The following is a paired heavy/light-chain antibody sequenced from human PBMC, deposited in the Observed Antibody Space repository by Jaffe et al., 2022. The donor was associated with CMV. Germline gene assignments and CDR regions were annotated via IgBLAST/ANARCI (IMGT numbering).Light chain of an antibody. V-gene: IGKV1-9*01. CDR2: AAS. CDR3: QQLNSYPPRIT. J-gene: IGKJ4*01. Sequence: IQLTQSPSSLSASVGDRVTITCRASQGISSYLAWYQQKPGKAPKLLIYAASTLQSGVPSRFSGSGSGTDFTLTISSLQPEDFATYYCQQLNSYPPRITFGGGTKVEIK. CDR1: QGISSY.
Heavy chain of an antibody. D-gene: IGHD1-26*01. Sequence: QVQLQQSGPGLVKPSQTLSLTCAISGDSVSSNSAAWNWIRQSPSRGLEWLGRTYYRSKWYNDYAVSVKSRITINPDTSKNQFSLQLNSVTPEDTAVYYCARASGSMRDGYKVYYYYYMDVWGKGTTVTVSS. J-gene: IGHJ6*03. CDR3: ARASGSMRDGYKVYYYYYMDV. CDR1: GDSVSSNSAA. V-gene: IGHV6-1*01. CDR2: TYYRSKWYN.